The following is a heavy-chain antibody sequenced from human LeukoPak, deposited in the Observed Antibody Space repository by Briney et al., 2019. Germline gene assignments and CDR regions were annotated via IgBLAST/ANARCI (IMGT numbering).Heavy chain of an antibody. CDR1: GFTFSDYY. Sequence: GSLRLSCAASGFTFSDYYMSWIRQAPGKGLEWVANINPASSEKYYVGSVKGRFTTSRDNAKNSLYLQLNSLRAEDTAVYYCASYYYGSGTSFGYWGQGTLVTVSS. CDR3: ASYYYGSGTSFGY. V-gene: IGHV3-7*01. J-gene: IGHJ4*02. CDR2: INPASSEK. D-gene: IGHD3-10*01.